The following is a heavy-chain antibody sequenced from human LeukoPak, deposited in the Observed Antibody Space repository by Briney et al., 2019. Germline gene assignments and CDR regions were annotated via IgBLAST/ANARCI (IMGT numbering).Heavy chain of an antibody. CDR3: AIDVGPYCSSTSCFEEYFQH. D-gene: IGHD2-2*01. CDR2: INHSGST. V-gene: IGHV4-34*01. J-gene: IGHJ1*01. Sequence: PSETLSLTCAVCGGSFSGYYWSWIRQPPGKGLEWIGEINHSGSTNYNPSLKSRVTISVDTSKNQFSLKLSSVTAADTAVYYCAIDVGPYCSSTSCFEEYFQHWGQGTLVTVSS. CDR1: GGSFSGYY.